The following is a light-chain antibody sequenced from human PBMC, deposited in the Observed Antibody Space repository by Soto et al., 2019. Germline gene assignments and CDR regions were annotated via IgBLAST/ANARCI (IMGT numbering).Light chain of an antibody. CDR2: EGS. J-gene: IGKJ2*01. CDR3: QHRSNWPAT. CDR1: QSVNNY. Sequence: EIVLTQSTATLSLSPGERATLSCRASQSVNNYLAWYQQEPGQAPRLLIYEGSKRATGIPARFSGSGSGTDFTLTISSLEPEDFAVYYCQHRSNWPATFGQGTKVEI. V-gene: IGKV3-11*01.